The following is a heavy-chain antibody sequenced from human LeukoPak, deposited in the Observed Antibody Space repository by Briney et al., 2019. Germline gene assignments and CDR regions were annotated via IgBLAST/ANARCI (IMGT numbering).Heavy chain of an antibody. D-gene: IGHD6-13*01. CDR3: TRSALAASETNFDY. J-gene: IGHJ4*02. Sequence: GGSLRLSCTTSGFTFADYAMNWVRQAPEKGLEWVGFIRSKAYGGTAEYAASVKGRLTISRDDSKSIAYLQMNSLKTEDTAVYYCTRSALAASETNFDYWGQGTLVTVSS. V-gene: IGHV3-49*04. CDR2: IRSKAYGGTA. CDR1: GFTFADYA.